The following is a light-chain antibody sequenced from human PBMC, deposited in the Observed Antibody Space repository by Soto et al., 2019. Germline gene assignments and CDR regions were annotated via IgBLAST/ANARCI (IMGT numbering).Light chain of an antibody. J-gene: IGLJ2*01. CDR2: DVS. CDR1: SSDVGGYNY. CDR3: SSYTSSSTMV. V-gene: IGLV2-14*01. Sequence: QSALTQPASVSGSPGQSITISCTGTSSDVGGYNYVSWYQQHPGKAPKLMIYDVSNRPSGVSNRFSGSKSVNTASLTISGLQAEDEADDYCSSYTSSSTMVFGGGTKLTVL.